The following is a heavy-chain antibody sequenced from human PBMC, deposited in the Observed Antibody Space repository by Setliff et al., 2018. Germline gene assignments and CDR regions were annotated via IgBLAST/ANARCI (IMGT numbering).Heavy chain of an antibody. V-gene: IGHV4-61*10. CDR2: IYYSGST. CDR3: ARVGYNFWSGYSPDAFDI. D-gene: IGHD3-3*01. Sequence: KTSETLSLTCTVSGDSISSRRNYWSWIRQPAGKGLEWIGYIYYSGSTNYNPSLKSRVTISVDTSKNQFSLKLSAVTAADTAVYYCARVGYNFWSGYSPDAFDIWGQGNPGHRLL. CDR1: GDSISSRRNY. J-gene: IGHJ3*02.